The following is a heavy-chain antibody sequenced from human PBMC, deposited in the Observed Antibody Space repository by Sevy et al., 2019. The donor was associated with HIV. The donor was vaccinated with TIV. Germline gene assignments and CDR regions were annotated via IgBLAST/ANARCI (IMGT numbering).Heavy chain of an antibody. CDR3: AKEETTGYI. Sequence: GGSRRLSCTASGFTFSSYVISWVRQAPGKGLEWVSTISASGGSTYYADSVKGRFTISRDNSKKNVYLDMNSLRAEDTAIFYCAKEETTGYIWGQGTLVTVSS. V-gene: IGHV3-23*01. D-gene: IGHD3-9*01. CDR2: ISASGGST. CDR1: GFTFSSYV. J-gene: IGHJ4*02.